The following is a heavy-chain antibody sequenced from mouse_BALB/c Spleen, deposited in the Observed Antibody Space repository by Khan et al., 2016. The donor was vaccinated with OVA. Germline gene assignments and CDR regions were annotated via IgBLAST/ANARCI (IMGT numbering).Heavy chain of an antibody. CDR1: GYTFPSYT. CDR3: VRDGYYNRNDGWFAY. D-gene: IGHD2-14*01. CDR2: INPINGYT. Sequence: VQLQQSGAELARPGASVKMSCKASGYTFPSYTIHWIKKRPGQGLEWIGYINPINGYTNYNQKFKDKATLTTDKSSTKAYLQLSSLTSDDSAAYNGVRDGYYNRNDGWFAYWGQGTLLTVSA. V-gene: IGHV1-4*01. J-gene: IGHJ3*01.